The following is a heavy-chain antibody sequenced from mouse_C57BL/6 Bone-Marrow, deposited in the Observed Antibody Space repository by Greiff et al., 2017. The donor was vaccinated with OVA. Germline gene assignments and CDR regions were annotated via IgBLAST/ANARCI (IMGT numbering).Heavy chain of an antibody. CDR3: ATDGYYPY. CDR1: GYTFTDYY. D-gene: IGHD2-3*01. J-gene: IGHJ3*01. CDR2: INPYNGGT. Sequence: EVQLQQSGPVLVKPGASVKMSCKASGYTFTDYYMNWVKQSHGKSLEWIGVINPYNGGTSYNQKFKAKATLTVDKSSSTAYMQLKSLTSEDSAVYYCATDGYYPYWGQGTLVTVSA. V-gene: IGHV1-19*01.